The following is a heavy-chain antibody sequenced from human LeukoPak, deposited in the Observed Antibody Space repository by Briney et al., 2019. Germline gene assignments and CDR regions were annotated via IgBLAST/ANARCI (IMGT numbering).Heavy chain of an antibody. CDR1: EFPVRSNY. CDR2: IYSGGAT. Sequence: GGSLTLSCAASEFPVRSNYMTWVRQAPGKGLEWVSAIYSGGATYYADSVQGRFTISRDNSMNTLYLQMNSLRAEDTAVYYCATLTAPRGYYFYYMDVWGKGTTVTISS. CDR3: ATLTAPRGYYFYYMDV. J-gene: IGHJ6*03. D-gene: IGHD3-10*01. V-gene: IGHV3-66*01.